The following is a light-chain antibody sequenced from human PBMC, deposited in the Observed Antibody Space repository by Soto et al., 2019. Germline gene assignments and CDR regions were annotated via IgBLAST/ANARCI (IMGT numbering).Light chain of an antibody. CDR3: SSYTSSSVV. CDR1: SSDVGAYNY. CDR2: NVS. V-gene: IGLV2-14*01. Sequence: QSALTQPASVSGSPGQSITISCTGTSSDVGAYNYVSWYQQHPGKAPKLMISNVSNRPSGVSNRFSGSKSGNTASLTISGLQAEDEADYYCSSYTSSSVVFGGGTKLTV. J-gene: IGLJ2*01.